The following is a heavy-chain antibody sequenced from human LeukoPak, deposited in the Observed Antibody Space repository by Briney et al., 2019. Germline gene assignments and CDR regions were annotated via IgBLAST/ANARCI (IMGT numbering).Heavy chain of an antibody. D-gene: IGHD1-26*01. J-gene: IGHJ1*01. Sequence: GGSLRLSCAASGFTFSGYTMHWVRQTPGKGLEWVAFISSDGRYKSHADSVKGRCTISRDNSKNTLYLQMNSLRPEDTAVYYCARARSIVGVSPFQHWGQGTLVTVSS. CDR3: ARARSIVGVSPFQH. CDR1: GFTFSGYT. CDR2: ISSDGRYK. V-gene: IGHV3-30*04.